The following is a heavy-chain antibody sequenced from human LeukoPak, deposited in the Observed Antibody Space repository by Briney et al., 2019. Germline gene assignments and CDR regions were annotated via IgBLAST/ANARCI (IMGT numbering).Heavy chain of an antibody. Sequence: ASVKVSCKASGYTFTSYYMHWVRQAPGQGLEWMGIINPIGGSTTYAQKLQGRVTMTTDTSTSTAYMELRSLRSDDTAVYYCARDEYSSDAFDIWGQGTMVTVSS. CDR3: ARDEYSSDAFDI. J-gene: IGHJ3*02. D-gene: IGHD2/OR15-2a*01. CDR2: INPIGGST. CDR1: GYTFTSYY. V-gene: IGHV1-46*01.